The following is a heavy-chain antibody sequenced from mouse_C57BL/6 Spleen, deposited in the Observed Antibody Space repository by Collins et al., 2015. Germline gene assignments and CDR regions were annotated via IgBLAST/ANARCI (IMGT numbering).Heavy chain of an antibody. V-gene: IGHV1-15*01. D-gene: IGHD1-1*02. CDR2: IDPETGGT. J-gene: IGHJ2*01. CDR3: TRGDYYFFDY. Sequence: QVQLQQSGAELVRPGASVTLSCKASGYTFTDYEMHWVKQTPVHGLEWIGAIDPETGGTAYNQKFKGKAILTADKSSSTAYMQLSSLTSEDSAVYYCTRGDYYFFDYWGQGTTLTVSS. CDR1: GYTFTDYE.